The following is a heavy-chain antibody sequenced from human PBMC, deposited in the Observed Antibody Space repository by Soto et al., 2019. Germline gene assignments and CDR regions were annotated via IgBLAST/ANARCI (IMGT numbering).Heavy chain of an antibody. V-gene: IGHV3-21*06. Sequence: GSLRLSCAASGFMFSAYTMNWVRQAPGKGLEWLSSISDDSSYIDYADSLRGRFTVSRDNARNSLYLQIDSLGVEDTAVYYCATPYYFNHWGPGTLVTVSS. D-gene: IGHD3-16*01. CDR1: GFMFSAYT. CDR2: ISDDSSYI. CDR3: ATPYYFNH. J-gene: IGHJ1*01.